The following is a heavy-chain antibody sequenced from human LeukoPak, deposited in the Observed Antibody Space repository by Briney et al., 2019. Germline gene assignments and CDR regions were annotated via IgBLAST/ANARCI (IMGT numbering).Heavy chain of an antibody. J-gene: IGHJ4*02. D-gene: IGHD4-17*01. Sequence: GGSLRLSCAASGLTVSSNYMSWVRQAPGKGLEWVSAINGTAINTDYADSVKGRFTISRDNSKNTLYLQMNSLRAEDTAVYYCARVLWNGDYPRFDYWGQGTLVTVSS. CDR1: GLTVSSNY. CDR3: ARVLWNGDYPRFDY. V-gene: IGHV3-53*01. CDR2: INGTAINT.